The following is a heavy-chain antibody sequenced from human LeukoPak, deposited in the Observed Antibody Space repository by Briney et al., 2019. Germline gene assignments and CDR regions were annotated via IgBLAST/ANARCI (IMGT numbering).Heavy chain of an antibody. CDR3: AKRGVVIRVILVGFYKEAYYFDS. Sequence: SGGSLRLSCAVSGITLSNYGMSWVRKAPGKGLEWVASMSGSGGGTNYADSVKGRFTVSRDNSKNTLYLQMKSLRAEDTAVYFCAKRGVVIRVILVGFYKEAYYFDSWGQGALVTVSS. V-gene: IGHV3-23*01. CDR1: GITLSNYG. D-gene: IGHD3-22*01. CDR2: MSGSGGGT. J-gene: IGHJ4*02.